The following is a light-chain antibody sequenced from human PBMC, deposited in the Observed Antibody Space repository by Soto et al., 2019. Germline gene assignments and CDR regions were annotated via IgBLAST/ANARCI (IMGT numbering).Light chain of an antibody. J-gene: IGKJ2*01. CDR3: QQYGSSVYT. V-gene: IGKV3-20*01. CDR2: GAS. CDR1: QSFSSSY. Sequence: EIVLTQSPGTLSLSPGERATLSCRASQSFSSSYLAWYQQKPGQAPRLLIYGASSRATGIPDRFSGSGSGTEFTLTISRLEPDDFAVYYCQQYGSSVYTFGQGNTLEIK.